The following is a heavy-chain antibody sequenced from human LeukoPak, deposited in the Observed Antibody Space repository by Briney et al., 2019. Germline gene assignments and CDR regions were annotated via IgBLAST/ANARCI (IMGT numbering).Heavy chain of an antibody. CDR1: GGSISSSSYY. Sequence: SETLSLTCTVSGGSISSSSYYWGWIRQPPGKGLEWIGSIYYSGSTYYNPSLKSRVTISVDTSKNQFSLKLSSVTAADTAVYYCAREIDYGDYHDAFDIWGQGTMVTVSS. V-gene: IGHV4-39*07. CDR2: IYYSGST. D-gene: IGHD4-17*01. J-gene: IGHJ3*02. CDR3: AREIDYGDYHDAFDI.